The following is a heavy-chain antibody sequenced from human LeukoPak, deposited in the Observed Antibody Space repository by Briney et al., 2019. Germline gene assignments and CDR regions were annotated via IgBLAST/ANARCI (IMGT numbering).Heavy chain of an antibody. Sequence: LVKVPCKASGGTFSSFAICWVRQAPRQGLEWLGRIIPILGIANYAQKFQGRVTITANKTTSTAYIELSSQRSEDTSVYYCATLSRDRYKDYWGQGTLVSVSS. CDR1: GGTFSSFA. D-gene: IGHD5-24*01. CDR3: ATLSRDRYKDY. J-gene: IGHJ4*02. V-gene: IGHV1-69*04. CDR2: IIPILGIA.